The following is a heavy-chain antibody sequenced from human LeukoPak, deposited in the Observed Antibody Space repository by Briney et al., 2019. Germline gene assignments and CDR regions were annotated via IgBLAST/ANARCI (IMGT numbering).Heavy chain of an antibody. D-gene: IGHD2-21*02. J-gene: IGHJ4*02. CDR1: GYTFTGYY. CDR2: INPNSGNT. Sequence: ASVKVSCKASGYTFTGYYMHWVRQAPGQGLEWMGWINPNSGNTGYAQKFQGRVTITRNTSISTAYMELSSLRSEDTAVYYCARSDGFDYWGQGTLVTVSS. V-gene: IGHV1-8*03. CDR3: ARSDGFDY.